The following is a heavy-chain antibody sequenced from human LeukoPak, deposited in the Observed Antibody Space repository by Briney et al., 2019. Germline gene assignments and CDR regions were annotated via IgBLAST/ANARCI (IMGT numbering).Heavy chain of an antibody. J-gene: IGHJ4*02. Sequence: SETLSLTCNVSGGSISSSSYYWGWIRQPPGKGLEWIGSIYYSGSTYYNPSLKSRVTISVDTSKNQFSLKLTPVTAADTAVYYCARYSRGYSGYDPLDYWGQGTLVTVSS. D-gene: IGHD5-12*01. CDR3: ARYSRGYSGYDPLDY. CDR2: IYYSGST. CDR1: GGSISSSSYY. V-gene: IGHV4-39*01.